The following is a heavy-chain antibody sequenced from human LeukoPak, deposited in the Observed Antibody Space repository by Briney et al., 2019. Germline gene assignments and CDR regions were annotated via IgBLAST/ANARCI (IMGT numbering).Heavy chain of an antibody. CDR3: AREYSSGWGEFDY. Sequence: GSVRVSCKVSGYTFTGYYMHWVRQAPGQGLEWMGWINPNSGGTNYAQKFQGRVTMTRDTSISTAYMELSRLRSDDTAVYYCAREYSSGWGEFDYWGQGTLVTVSS. CDR1: GYTFTGYY. V-gene: IGHV1-2*02. J-gene: IGHJ4*02. CDR2: INPNSGGT. D-gene: IGHD6-19*01.